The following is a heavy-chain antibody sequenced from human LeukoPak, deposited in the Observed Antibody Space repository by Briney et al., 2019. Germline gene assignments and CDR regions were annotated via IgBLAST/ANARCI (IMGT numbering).Heavy chain of an antibody. D-gene: IGHD3-10*01. J-gene: IGHJ4*02. V-gene: IGHV1-69*05. CDR3: ARAGGIRFGELMGFDY. Sequence: ASVKVSCKASGGTFSSYAISWVRQAPGQGLEWMGGIIPIFGTANYAQKFQGRVTITTDESTSTAYMELSSLRSEDTAVYYCARAGGIRFGELMGFDYWGQGTLVTVSS. CDR1: GGTFSSYA. CDR2: IIPIFGTA.